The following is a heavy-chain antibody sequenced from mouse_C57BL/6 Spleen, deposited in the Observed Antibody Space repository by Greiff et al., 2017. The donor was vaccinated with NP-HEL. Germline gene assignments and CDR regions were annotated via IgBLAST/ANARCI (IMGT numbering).Heavy chain of an antibody. CDR1: GFTFSSYA. J-gene: IGHJ2*01. V-gene: IGHV5-4*01. Sequence: EVKLVESGGGLVKPGGSLKLSCAASGFTFSSYAMSWVRQTPEKRLEWVATISDGGSYTYYTDNVKGRVTMSGDNAKNTRYLQMSHLKSEDTAMDYCARDGGYYGSSYNFDYWGQGTTLTVSS. CDR2: ISDGGSYT. D-gene: IGHD1-1*01. CDR3: ARDGGYYGSSYNFDY.